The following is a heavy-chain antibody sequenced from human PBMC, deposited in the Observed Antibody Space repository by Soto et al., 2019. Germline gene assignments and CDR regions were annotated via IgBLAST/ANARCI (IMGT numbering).Heavy chain of an antibody. CDR1: GFSLSTRGVG. CDR2: LYWDDDE. Sequence: QITLNESGPTLVKPTQTLTLTCTFSGFSLSTRGVGVGWIRQPPGKALEWLALLYWDDDERYSPSLISRLSITKDHSKNQVFLTMTNVDPVDTATYYSAHRPRGFTYFFDYWGQGTLVTVSS. J-gene: IGHJ4*02. V-gene: IGHV2-5*02. CDR3: AHRPRGFTYFFDY.